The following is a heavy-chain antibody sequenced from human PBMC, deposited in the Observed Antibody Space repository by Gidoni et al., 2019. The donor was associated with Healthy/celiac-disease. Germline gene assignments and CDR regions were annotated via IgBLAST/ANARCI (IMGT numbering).Heavy chain of an antibody. CDR3: ARDRRWLQFQIEIHNFDY. Sequence: EVQLVESGGGLVQPGGSLRLSCAASGFTFSSYWMSWVRQAPGKGLEWVANIKQDGSEKYYVDSVKGRFTISRDNAKNSLYLQMNSLRAEDTAVYYCARDRRWLQFQIEIHNFDYWGQGTLVTVSS. J-gene: IGHJ4*02. V-gene: IGHV3-7*01. CDR1: GFTFSSYW. CDR2: IKQDGSEK. D-gene: IGHD5-12*01.